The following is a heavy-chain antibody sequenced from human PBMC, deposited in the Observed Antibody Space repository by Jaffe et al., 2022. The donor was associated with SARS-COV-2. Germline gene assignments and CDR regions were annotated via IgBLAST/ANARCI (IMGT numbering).Heavy chain of an antibody. Sequence: QVQLVESGGGVVQPGGSLTLSCAASGFIFSNYGIHWVRQAPGKGLEWVAVITFDGSGRYYGVSVEGRFTISRDNSKNTLYLQMNSLRAEDTAVYYCAKFMSGGNVWSPVDYWGQGTLVTVSS. CDR3: AKFMSGGNVWSPVDY. J-gene: IGHJ4*02. CDR2: ITFDGSGR. D-gene: IGHD6-19*01. V-gene: IGHV3-30*18. CDR1: GFIFSNYG.